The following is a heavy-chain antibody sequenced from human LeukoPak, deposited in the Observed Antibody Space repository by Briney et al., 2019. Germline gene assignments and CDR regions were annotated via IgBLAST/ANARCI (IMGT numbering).Heavy chain of an antibody. CDR3: AKAAFCSSTSCPSY. J-gene: IGHJ4*02. D-gene: IGHD2-2*01. CDR2: ISDSGGRT. CDR1: GFTFSSYG. V-gene: IGHV3-23*01. Sequence: GGSLRLSCAASGFTFSSYGMHWVRQAPGKGLEWVSAISDSGGRTYYADSVKGRFTISRDNSKSTLYLQMNSLRAEDTAVYYCAKAAFCSSTSCPSYWGQGTLVTVSS.